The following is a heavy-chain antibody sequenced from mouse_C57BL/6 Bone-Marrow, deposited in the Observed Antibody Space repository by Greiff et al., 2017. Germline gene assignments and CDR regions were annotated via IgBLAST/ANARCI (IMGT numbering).Heavy chain of an antibody. CDR3: ARQKGYGSSLYAMDY. Sequence: EVQGVESGGGLVKPGGSLKLSCAASGFTFSSYTMSWVRQTPEKRLEWVATISGGGGNTYYPDSVKGRFTISRDNAKNTLYLQMSSLRSEDTALYYCARQKGYGSSLYAMDYWGQGTSVTVSS. CDR2: ISGGGGNT. V-gene: IGHV5-9*01. CDR1: GFTFSSYT. J-gene: IGHJ4*01. D-gene: IGHD1-1*01.